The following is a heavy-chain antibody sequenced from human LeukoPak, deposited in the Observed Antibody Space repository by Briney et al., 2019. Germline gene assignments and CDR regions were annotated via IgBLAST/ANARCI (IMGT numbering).Heavy chain of an antibody. CDR2: ISGSGGST. V-gene: IGHV3-23*01. CDR3: AKWGHSSGWYFASPFDY. CDR1: GFTFSSYA. Sequence: GGSLRLSCAASGFTFSSYAMSWVRQAPGKGLEWVSGISGSGGSTYYAESVKGRFTISRDNSENTLYLQMNSLRADDTAVYYCAKWGHSSGWYFASPFDYWGQGTLVTVSS. J-gene: IGHJ4*02. D-gene: IGHD6-19*01.